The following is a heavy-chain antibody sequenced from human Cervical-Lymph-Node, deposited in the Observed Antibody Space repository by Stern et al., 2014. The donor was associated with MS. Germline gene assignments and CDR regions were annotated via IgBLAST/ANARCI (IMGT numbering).Heavy chain of an antibody. CDR1: GGTFSSYA. CDR2: IIPIFGTT. D-gene: IGHD6-19*01. J-gene: IGHJ4*02. V-gene: IGHV1-69*01. CDR3: ARGYSSGWFLDY. Sequence: VQLVESGAEVKKPGSSVKVSCKASGGTFSSYAISWVRQAPGQGLEWMGGIIPIFGTTNYAQKFQGRVTITADESTSTDYMELSSERSEDTGVYYCARGYSSGWFLDYWGQGTLVTASS.